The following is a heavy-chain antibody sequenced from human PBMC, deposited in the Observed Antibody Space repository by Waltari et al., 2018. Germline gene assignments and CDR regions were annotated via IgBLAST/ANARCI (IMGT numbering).Heavy chain of an antibody. CDR2: ISWNSGSI. Sequence: EVQLVESGGGLVQPGRSLRLSCAASGFQFEDYAMHWVRQSQGKGRGWVSGISWNSGSIAYADSVKGRFTISRDNTKNSLYLEMNSLKTDDTAFYFCAKDARGGTSVHDGYYFDSWGQGIRVTVSS. CDR3: AKDARGGTSVHDGYYFDS. CDR1: GFQFEDYA. V-gene: IGHV3-9*01. J-gene: IGHJ4*02. D-gene: IGHD2-2*01.